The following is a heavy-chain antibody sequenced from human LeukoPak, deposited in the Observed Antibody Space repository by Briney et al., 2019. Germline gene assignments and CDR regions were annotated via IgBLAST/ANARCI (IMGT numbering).Heavy chain of an antibody. CDR1: GGTFSSYA. D-gene: IGHD6-13*01. Sequence: GASVKVSCKASGGTFSSYAISWVRQAPGQGLEWMGWINPNSGGTNYAQKFQGRVTMTRDTSISTAYMELSRLRSDDTAVYYCARPLAAAGVFDYWGQGTLVTVSS. CDR2: INPNSGGT. V-gene: IGHV1-2*02. J-gene: IGHJ4*02. CDR3: ARPLAAAGVFDY.